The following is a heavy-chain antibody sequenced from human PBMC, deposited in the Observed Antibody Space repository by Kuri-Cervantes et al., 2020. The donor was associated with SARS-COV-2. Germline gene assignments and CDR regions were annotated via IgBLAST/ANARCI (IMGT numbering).Heavy chain of an antibody. V-gene: IGHV3-48*01. CDR1: GFTFSSYS. J-gene: IGHJ4*02. CDR3: ARGKYYDFWSGYYGPIDY. CDR2: ISSSSSTI. Sequence: LSLTCAASGFTFSSYSMNWVRQAPGKGLEWVSYISSSSSTIYYADSVKGRFTISRDNAKNSLYLQMNSLRAEDTAVYYCARGKYYDFWSGYYGPIDYWGQGTLVTVSS. D-gene: IGHD3-3*01.